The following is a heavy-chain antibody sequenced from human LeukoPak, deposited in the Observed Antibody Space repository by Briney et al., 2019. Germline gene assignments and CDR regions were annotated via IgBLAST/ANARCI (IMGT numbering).Heavy chain of an antibody. CDR1: GYTFTSYG. V-gene: IGHV1-3*01. CDR3: ARYYSGSYLP. Sequence: ASVKVSCKASGYTFTSYGISWVRQAPGQRLEWMGWINAGNGNTKYSQQFQGRVTITRDTSASTAYMELSSLRSEDTAVYYCARYYSGSYLPWGQGTLVTVSS. J-gene: IGHJ5*02. CDR2: INAGNGNT. D-gene: IGHD1-26*01.